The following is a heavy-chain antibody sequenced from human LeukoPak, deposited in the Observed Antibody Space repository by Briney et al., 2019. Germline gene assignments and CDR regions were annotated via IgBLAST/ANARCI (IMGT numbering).Heavy chain of an antibody. Sequence: PGGSLRLSCAASGFAFGDFAMHWVRQAPGRGLEWVANLKQDGSEKYYVDSVKGRFTISRDNAKNSLYLQMNTLRPEDTAVYYCARERQNKDFWSGGDYWGQGTLVTVSS. J-gene: IGHJ4*02. D-gene: IGHD3-3*01. CDR3: ARERQNKDFWSGGDY. CDR2: LKQDGSEK. CDR1: GFAFGDFA. V-gene: IGHV3-7*01.